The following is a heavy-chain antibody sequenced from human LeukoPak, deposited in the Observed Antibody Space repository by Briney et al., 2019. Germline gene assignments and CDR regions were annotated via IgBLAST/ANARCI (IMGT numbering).Heavy chain of an antibody. D-gene: IGHD3-10*01. Sequence: ASVKVSCKASGYTFTSYYMHWVRQAPGQGLEWMGIINPRGGSTSYAQKFQGRVTMTRDTSTSTVYMELSSLRSEDTAVYYCARDAYYYGSGSYYNAAFDIWGQGTMVTVSS. CDR1: GYTFTSYY. CDR3: ARDAYYYGSGSYYNAAFDI. J-gene: IGHJ3*02. CDR2: INPRGGST. V-gene: IGHV1-46*01.